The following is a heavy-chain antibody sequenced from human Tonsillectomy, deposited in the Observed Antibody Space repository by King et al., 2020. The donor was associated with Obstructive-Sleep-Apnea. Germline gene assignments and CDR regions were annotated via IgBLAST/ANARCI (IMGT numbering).Heavy chain of an antibody. CDR1: GYTFINFD. V-gene: IGHV1-8*01. D-gene: IGHD3-16*01. J-gene: IGHJ4*02. CDR2: MNPNSGNT. Sequence: QLVQSGAEVKRPGASVQVSRTASGYTFINFDINWVRQAPGQGLEWMGWMNPNSGNTGPAQKFQGRVTLTAATSRSTAYMELRSLTSEDTAIYYCARRYYDPSGHESFDFWGQGTLVTVSS. CDR3: ARRYYDPSGHESFDF.